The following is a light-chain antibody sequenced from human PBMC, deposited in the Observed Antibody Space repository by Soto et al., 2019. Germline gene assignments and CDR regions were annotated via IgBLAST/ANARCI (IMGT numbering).Light chain of an antibody. Sequence: EVVMTQSPATLSVSPGGRATLSCRASQSVSTNVAWYQQKRGQAPRLLIYGASTRATGIPARFSASGSGTEFTLTISSLQSEDFAVYYCQQRNSWPPGATFGQGTRLEIK. CDR1: QSVSTN. J-gene: IGKJ5*01. V-gene: IGKV3-15*01. CDR3: QQRNSWPPGAT. CDR2: GAS.